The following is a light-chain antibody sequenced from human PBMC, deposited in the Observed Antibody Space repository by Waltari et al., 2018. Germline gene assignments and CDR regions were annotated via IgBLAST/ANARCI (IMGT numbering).Light chain of an antibody. Sequence: EIVLTQSPGTLSLSPGERATLSCRASQSVSRALAWYQQRPGQAPRLLIYGASSRAPGIPDRFSGSGSGTDFSVTISRLEAEDFAVYYCQNYVRLPATFGQGTKVEIK. V-gene: IGKV3-20*01. J-gene: IGKJ1*01. CDR2: GAS. CDR1: QSVSRA. CDR3: QNYVRLPAT.